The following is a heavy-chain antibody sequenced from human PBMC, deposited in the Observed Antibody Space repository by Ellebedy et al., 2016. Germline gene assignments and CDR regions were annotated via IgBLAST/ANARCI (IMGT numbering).Heavy chain of an antibody. CDR1: GYTFTSYD. V-gene: IGHV1-8*01. J-gene: IGHJ4*02. Sequence: ASVKVSCKASGYTFTSYDINWVRQATGQGLEWMGWMNPNSGNTGYAQKFQGRVTMTRDTSISTAYMELSSLRSEDTAVYYCAREGIGQWLVRGGFDYWGQGTLVTVSS. CDR3: AREGIGQWLVRGGFDY. CDR2: MNPNSGNT. D-gene: IGHD6-19*01.